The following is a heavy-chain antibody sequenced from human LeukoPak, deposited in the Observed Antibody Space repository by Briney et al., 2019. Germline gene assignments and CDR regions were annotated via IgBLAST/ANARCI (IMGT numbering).Heavy chain of an antibody. Sequence: PSETLSLTCTVSRGSIRSHYWSWIRQPPGKGLEWIGYIHYNGSTNYSPSLKSRVTISLDTSKDHFSLKLSSVTAADTAVYYRARVGDWSALTLTRFDPWGQGTLVTVSS. CDR1: RGSIRSHY. CDR3: ARVGDWSALTLTRFDP. D-gene: IGHD3/OR15-3a*01. V-gene: IGHV4-59*11. CDR2: IHYNGST. J-gene: IGHJ5*02.